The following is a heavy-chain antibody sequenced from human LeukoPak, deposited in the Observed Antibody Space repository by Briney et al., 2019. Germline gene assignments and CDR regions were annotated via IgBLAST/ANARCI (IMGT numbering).Heavy chain of an antibody. J-gene: IGHJ3*02. CDR2: IWYDGSNK. Sequence: GGSLRLSCAASGFTFSSYGMHWVRQAPGKGLEWVAVIWYDGSNKYYADSVKGRFTISRDNSKNTLYLQMNSLGAEDTAVYYCARDPSGTYAFDIWGQGTMVTVSS. CDR1: GFTFSSYG. V-gene: IGHV3-33*01. CDR3: ARDPSGTYAFDI.